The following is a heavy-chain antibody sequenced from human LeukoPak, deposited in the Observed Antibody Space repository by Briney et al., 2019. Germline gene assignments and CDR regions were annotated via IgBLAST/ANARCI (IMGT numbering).Heavy chain of an antibody. CDR2: IYYSGST. J-gene: IGHJ6*03. Sequence: SETLSLTCTVSGGSISSSSYYWGWIRQPPGKGLEWIGSIYYSGSTYYNPSLKSRVTISVDTSKNQFSLKLSSVTAADTAVYYCARHSRNYVVAGTHMDVWGKGTTVTISS. CDR3: ARHSRNYVVAGTHMDV. CDR1: GGSISSSSYY. V-gene: IGHV4-39*01. D-gene: IGHD6-19*01.